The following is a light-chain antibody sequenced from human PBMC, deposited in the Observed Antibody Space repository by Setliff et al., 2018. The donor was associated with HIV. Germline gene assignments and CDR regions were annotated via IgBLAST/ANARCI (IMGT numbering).Light chain of an antibody. CDR2: GNN. CDR3: AAWDDSLSGSI. CDR1: SSNIGNNY. V-gene: IGLV1-47*01. Sequence: QSALTQPPSASGTPGQRVTISCSGSSSNIGNNYVYWYHQLPGTAPKLLVYGNNQRPSGVPDRFSGSKSGTSASLAISGLRSEDEADYYCAAWDDSLSGSIFGGGTK. J-gene: IGLJ2*01.